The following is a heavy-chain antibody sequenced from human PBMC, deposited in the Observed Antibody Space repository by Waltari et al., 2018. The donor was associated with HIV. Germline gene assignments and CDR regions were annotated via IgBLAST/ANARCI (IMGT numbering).Heavy chain of an antibody. V-gene: IGHV3-7*01. CDR2: RNPGGRSR. J-gene: IGHJ5*02. CDR1: GFTFDEHW. Sequence: EVQLVESGGGLVQPGGSLTLSCAASGFTFDEHWMSWFRQAPGKGTGVGAKRNPGGRSRYPRGSVEGRFTISRDNAKNSLFLQMSSLRVEDTAVYFCVRDIHDCSTKTCYYWCDPWGQGTLVTVSS. CDR3: VRDIHDCSTKTCYYWCDP. D-gene: IGHD2-2*01.